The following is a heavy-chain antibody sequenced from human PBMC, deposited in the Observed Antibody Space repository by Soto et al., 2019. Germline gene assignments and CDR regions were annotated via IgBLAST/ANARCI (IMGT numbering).Heavy chain of an antibody. CDR1: ASTFTGYT. CDR2: ISTFNGNT. J-gene: IGHJ5*02. Sequence: ASVKVSCKASASTFTGYTINWVRQAPGQGLEWMGWISTFNGNTKYAGNFEGRVTMTTNTSTTTAYVELTSLTFDDTAVYFCARGTVTSGRWFGPWGQGTLVTVSS. V-gene: IGHV1-18*04. D-gene: IGHD4-17*01. CDR3: ARGTVTSGRWFGP.